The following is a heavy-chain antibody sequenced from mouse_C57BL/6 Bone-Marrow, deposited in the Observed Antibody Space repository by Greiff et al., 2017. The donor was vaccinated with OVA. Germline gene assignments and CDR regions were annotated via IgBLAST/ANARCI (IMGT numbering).Heavy chain of an antibody. CDR2: IYPGDGDT. D-gene: IGHD1-1*01. V-gene: IGHV1-82*01. CDR1: GYAFSSSW. J-gene: IGHJ1*03. Sequence: VQLQQSGPELVKPGASVKISCKASGYAFSSSWMNWVKQRPGKGLEWIGRIYPGDGDTNYNGKFKGKATLTADKSSSTAYMQLSSLTSEDSAVYLCARNYGSSFYWYFDVWGTGTTVTVSS. CDR3: ARNYGSSFYWYFDV.